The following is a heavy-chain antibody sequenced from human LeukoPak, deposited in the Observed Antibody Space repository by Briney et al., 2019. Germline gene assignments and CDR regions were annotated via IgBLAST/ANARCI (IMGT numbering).Heavy chain of an antibody. D-gene: IGHD3-10*01. Sequence: AASVKVSCKASGYTFTGYYMHWVRQAPGQGLEWMGWINPNSGGTNYAQKFQGRVTMTRDTSISTAYMELSRLRSDDTAVYYCARAGILWFGELSYMDVWGKGTTVTVSS. J-gene: IGHJ6*03. CDR3: ARAGILWFGELSYMDV. V-gene: IGHV1-2*02. CDR2: INPNSGGT. CDR1: GYTFTGYY.